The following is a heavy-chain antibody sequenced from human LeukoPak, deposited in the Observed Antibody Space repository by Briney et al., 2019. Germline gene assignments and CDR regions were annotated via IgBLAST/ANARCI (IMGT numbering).Heavy chain of an antibody. Sequence: SETLSLTCAVSGYSISSGYYWGWIRQPPGKGLEWIGSIYHSGSTYYNPSLKSRVTISVDTSKNQFSLKLSSVTAADTAVYYCARDLRGSDAFDIWGQGTMVTVSS. CDR2: IYHSGST. CDR1: GYSISSGYY. CDR3: ARDLRGSDAFDI. J-gene: IGHJ3*02. V-gene: IGHV4-38-2*01.